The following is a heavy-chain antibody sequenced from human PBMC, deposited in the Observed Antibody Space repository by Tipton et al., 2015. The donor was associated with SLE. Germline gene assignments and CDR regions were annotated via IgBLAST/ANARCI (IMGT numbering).Heavy chain of an antibody. D-gene: IGHD6-19*01. J-gene: IGHJ2*01. CDR1: GFPFSSYG. V-gene: IGHV3-53*01. Sequence: SLRLSCAASGFPFSSYGMHWVRQAPGKGLEWVSVIYGGGSTYYADSVKGRFTISRDNSKNTLYLQMNSLRAEDTAVYYCARSRGYSGWYAVGYFDLWGRGTLVTVSS. CDR3: ARSRGYSGWYAVGYFDL. CDR2: IYGGGST.